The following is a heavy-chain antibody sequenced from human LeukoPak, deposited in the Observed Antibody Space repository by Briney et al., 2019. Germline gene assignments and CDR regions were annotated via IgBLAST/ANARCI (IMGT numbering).Heavy chain of an antibody. CDR2: IRGSGGYT. CDR1: GFTFSNFA. CDR3: AKDTSGSYDD. V-gene: IGHV3-23*01. J-gene: IGHJ4*02. D-gene: IGHD1-26*01. Sequence: PGGSLRLSCGASGFTFSNFAMSWVRQAPGKGLEWVSTIRGSGGYTYYADSVKGRFATSRDNSKATLYLQMNSLRAEDTAIYYCAKDTSGSYDDWGQGTLVTVSS.